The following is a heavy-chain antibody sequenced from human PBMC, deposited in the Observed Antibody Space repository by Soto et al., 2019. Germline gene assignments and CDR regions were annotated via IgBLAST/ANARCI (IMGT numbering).Heavy chain of an antibody. J-gene: IGHJ5*02. CDR2: ITSDGKSK. D-gene: IGHD2-21*02. CDR3: ARESGDWPLNWFDP. V-gene: IGHV3-74*01. Sequence: VGSLRLSCAASGFNFSNHWMHWVRQRPAEGLVWVSRITSDGKSKAYAESVKGRFAISRDNAKNTLYLQMNGLTAEDTAVYYCARESGDWPLNWFDPWGQGTLVTVSS. CDR1: GFNFSNHW.